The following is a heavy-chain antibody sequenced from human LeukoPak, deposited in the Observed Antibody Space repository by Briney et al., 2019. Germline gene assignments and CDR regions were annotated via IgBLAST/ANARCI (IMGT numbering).Heavy chain of an antibody. D-gene: IGHD3-16*01. CDR3: VTSVGDLYFFDY. Sequence: GGSLRLSCAASGFTFSSYGMHWFRRAPLNGPEWVAVIWSDGRNKFYGGSVKGRFTISRDNSKNTLYLQMSSLRAEDTAVYYCVTSVGDLYFFDYWGQGTLVTVSS. CDR1: GFTFSSYG. CDR2: IWSDGRNK. J-gene: IGHJ4*02. V-gene: IGHV3-33*01.